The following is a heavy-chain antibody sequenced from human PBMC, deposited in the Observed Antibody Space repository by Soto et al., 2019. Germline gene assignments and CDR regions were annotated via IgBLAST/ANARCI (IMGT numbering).Heavy chain of an antibody. CDR1: GFTFSSYG. V-gene: IGHV3-30*18. CDR2: ISYDGSNK. J-gene: IGHJ4*02. CDR3: AKDDSYGTPSAY. Sequence: GGSLRLSCAASGFTFSSYGMHWVRQAPGKGLEWVAVISYDGSNKYYADSVKGRFTISRDNSKNTLYLQMNSLRAEDTAVYYCAKDDSYGTPSAYWGQGTLVTVAS. D-gene: IGHD5-18*01.